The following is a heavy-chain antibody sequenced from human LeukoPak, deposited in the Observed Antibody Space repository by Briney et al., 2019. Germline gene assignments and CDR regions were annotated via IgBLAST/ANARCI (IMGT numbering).Heavy chain of an antibody. CDR2: IKSKTDGGTT. Sequence: GGSLRLSCAASGFTFSNAWMSWVRQAPGKGLEWVGRIKSKTDGGTTDYAAPVKGRFTISRDDSKNTLYLQMNSLKTEDTAVYYCTTPNYYGSGGPTYYYYGMDVWGQGTTVTVSS. CDR3: TTPNYYGSGGPTYYYYGMDV. V-gene: IGHV3-15*01. J-gene: IGHJ6*02. CDR1: GFTFSNAW. D-gene: IGHD3-10*01.